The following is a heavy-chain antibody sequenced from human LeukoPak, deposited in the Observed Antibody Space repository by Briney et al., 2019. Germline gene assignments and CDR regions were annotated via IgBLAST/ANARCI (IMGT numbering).Heavy chain of an antibody. CDR3: AKGSTTYYYGSGSYLDY. CDR1: GFTFSSYA. CDR2: ISGSGGST. J-gene: IGHJ4*02. Sequence: GGSLRLSCAASGFTFSSYAMSWVRQAPGKGLEWVSAISGSGGSTYYADSVKGRFTISRDNSKNTLYLQMNSLRAEDTAVYYCAKGSTTYYYGSGSYLDYWGQGTLVSVSS. D-gene: IGHD3-10*01. V-gene: IGHV3-23*01.